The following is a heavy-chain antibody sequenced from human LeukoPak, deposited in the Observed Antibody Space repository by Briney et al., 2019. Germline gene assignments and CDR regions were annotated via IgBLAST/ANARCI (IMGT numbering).Heavy chain of an antibody. CDR2: IAYDGSDK. J-gene: IGHJ3*02. D-gene: IGHD3-16*01. V-gene: IGHV3-30*04. Sequence: GGSLGLSCAASGFNFRGYAMQWVRQTPGRGLEWLTVIAYDGSDKAYADTVKGRFTVSRDNSKNTLYLQMNSLRVEDTAVYYCARDDALGDNALDIWGQGTMVTVPS. CDR3: ARDDALGDNALDI. CDR1: GFNFRGYA.